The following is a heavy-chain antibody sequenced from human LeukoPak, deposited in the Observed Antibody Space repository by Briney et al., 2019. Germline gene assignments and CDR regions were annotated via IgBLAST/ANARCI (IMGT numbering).Heavy chain of an antibody. D-gene: IGHD5-18*01. Sequence: GGSLRLSCAASGFTFSSYSMNWVRQAPGKGLEWVSSISYSSSYIYYADSVKGRFTISRDNAKNSLYLQMNSLRAEDTAVYYCARGGPGGYSYGSLWGQGTLVTVSS. CDR1: GFTFSSYS. J-gene: IGHJ4*02. CDR2: ISYSSSYI. CDR3: ARGGPGGYSYGSL. V-gene: IGHV3-21*01.